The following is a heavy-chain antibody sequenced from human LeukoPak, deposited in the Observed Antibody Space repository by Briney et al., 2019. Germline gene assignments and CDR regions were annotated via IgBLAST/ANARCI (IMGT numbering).Heavy chain of an antibody. CDR3: AKDGGYGSGSYYPDY. V-gene: IGHV3-23*01. Sequence: GGSLRLSCAASGFTFSSYAMNWVRQAPGKGLEWVSSISGGAGGAAYADSVKGRFTMSRDNSKNTLYLQMNSLRADDTAVYYCAKDGGYGSGSYYPDYWGQGTLFTVFS. J-gene: IGHJ4*02. D-gene: IGHD3-10*01. CDR1: GFTFSSYA. CDR2: ISGGAGGA.